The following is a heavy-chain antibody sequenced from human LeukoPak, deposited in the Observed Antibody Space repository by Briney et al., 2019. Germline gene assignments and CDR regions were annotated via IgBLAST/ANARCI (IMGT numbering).Heavy chain of an antibody. Sequence: GGSLRLSCAASGFIFSTSWMSWVRQAPGKGREWVTCIKADGSEKYYVDSVKGRFTISRDNAKDSLYLQMNSLRVEDTALYYCASLDTAVFRGLASFYMWGQGTMVTVSS. CDR1: GFIFSTSW. J-gene: IGHJ3*02. V-gene: IGHV3-7*01. CDR3: ASLDTAVFRGLASFYM. CDR2: IKADGSEK. D-gene: IGHD5-18*01.